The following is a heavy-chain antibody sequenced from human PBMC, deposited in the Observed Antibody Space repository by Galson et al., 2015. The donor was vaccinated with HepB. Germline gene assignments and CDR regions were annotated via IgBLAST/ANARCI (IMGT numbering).Heavy chain of an antibody. Sequence: SLRLSCAASGFTFNSHAMTWVRQAPGKGLEWVSGISGDGGSTFYADSVKGRFSISRDNTKNTLSLQMNSLRAEDTAVYYCAKSTDYDFWSGYGYYYHGLDAWGQGTAVTVSS. CDR2: ISGDGGST. V-gene: IGHV3-23*01. CDR1: GFTFNSHA. CDR3: AKSTDYDFWSGYGYYYHGLDA. D-gene: IGHD3-3*01. J-gene: IGHJ6*02.